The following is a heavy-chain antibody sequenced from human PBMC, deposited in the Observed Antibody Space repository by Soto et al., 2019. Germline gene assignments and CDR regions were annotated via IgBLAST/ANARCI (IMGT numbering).Heavy chain of an antibody. D-gene: IGHD3-10*01. Sequence: EVQLVESGGGLVQPGGSLRLSCAASGFSFSTFWMTWVRQAPGKGLEWVASIKIDGSEKYYVDSVKGRFTISRDNAKKSLFLQMNSLRAEDTALYYCARDTQTLGSDYWGQGTLVIVSS. J-gene: IGHJ4*02. CDR1: GFSFSTFW. CDR3: ARDTQTLGSDY. V-gene: IGHV3-7*03. CDR2: IKIDGSEK.